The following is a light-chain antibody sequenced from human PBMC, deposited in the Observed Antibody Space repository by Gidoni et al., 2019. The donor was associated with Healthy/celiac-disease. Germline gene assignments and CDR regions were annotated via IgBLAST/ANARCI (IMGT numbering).Light chain of an antibody. CDR2: GAS. V-gene: IGKV3-20*01. CDR3: QQYGSSPRT. Sequence: EIVLTQSPGTLSLSPGERATLSCRPSQSVSSSYLAWYPKKPGQAPRLLIYGASSRATGIPDRFSGSGSGTDFTLTISRLEPEDFAVYYCQQYGSSPRTFGQGTKVEIK. CDR1: QSVSSSY. J-gene: IGKJ1*01.